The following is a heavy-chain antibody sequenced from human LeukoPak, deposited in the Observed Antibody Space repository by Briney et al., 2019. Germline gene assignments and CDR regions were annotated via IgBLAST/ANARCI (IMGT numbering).Heavy chain of an antibody. Sequence: GASVKVSCKAYGYTFTGYYMHWVRQAPGQGLEWMGWINPNSGGTNYAQKFQGRVTMTRDPSISTAYMELSRLSSDDTAVYYCARDHFDFWSGYSATYFDYWGQGTLVTVSS. CDR3: ARDHFDFWSGYSATYFDY. V-gene: IGHV1-2*02. CDR1: GYTFTGYY. CDR2: INPNSGGT. D-gene: IGHD3-3*01. J-gene: IGHJ4*02.